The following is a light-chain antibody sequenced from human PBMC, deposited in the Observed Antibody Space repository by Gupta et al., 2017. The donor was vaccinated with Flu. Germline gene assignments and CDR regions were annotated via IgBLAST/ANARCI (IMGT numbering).Light chain of an antibody. V-gene: IGKV1-39*01. CDR1: QTISNY. Sequence: GDRVTITCRASQTISNYLNWYQQKPGRAPKLLISAASSLQSGVPSRFSGSGSGTDFTLTISSLQPEDCATYYCQQSYNSAWTFGQGTKVEIK. CDR2: AAS. J-gene: IGKJ1*01. CDR3: QQSYNSAWT.